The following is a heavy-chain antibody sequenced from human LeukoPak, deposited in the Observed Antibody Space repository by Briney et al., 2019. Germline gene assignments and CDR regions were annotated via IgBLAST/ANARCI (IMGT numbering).Heavy chain of an antibody. J-gene: IGHJ4*02. CDR3: ARDVGNFDY. Sequence: AGSLRLSCAASGFTFSNYWMNWVRQAPGKGLVWVSRINGDGISTGYADSVKGRFTVFRDNAKKTLYLQMNSLRAEDTAVYYCARDVGNFDYWGQGTLVAVSS. V-gene: IGHV3-74*01. CDR1: GFTFSNYW. CDR2: INGDGIST.